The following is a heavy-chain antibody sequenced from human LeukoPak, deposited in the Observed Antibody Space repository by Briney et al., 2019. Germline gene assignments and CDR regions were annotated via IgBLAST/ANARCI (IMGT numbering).Heavy chain of an antibody. D-gene: IGHD6-19*01. CDR2: IYFSGST. V-gene: IGHV4-59*08. Sequence: PSETLSLTCTVSGGSVSSYYWSWIRQFPGKGLEWIGYIYFSGSTSYNPSLESRVTISLDTSQNQFSLKLSSVTAADTAVYYCARYVGPNIAVAGSDYWGQGTLVTVSS. CDR3: ARYVGPNIAVAGSDY. J-gene: IGHJ4*02. CDR1: GGSVSSYY.